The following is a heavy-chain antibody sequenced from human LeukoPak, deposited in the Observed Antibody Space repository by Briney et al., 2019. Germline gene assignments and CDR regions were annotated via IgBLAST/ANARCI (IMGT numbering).Heavy chain of an antibody. V-gene: IGHV3-7*01. D-gene: IGHD3-9*01. CDR3: ARGGVVYDVLTGYYY. CDR2: IKQDGSEK. J-gene: IGHJ4*02. Sequence: GGSLRLSCAASGFTFSSYWMSWVRQAPGKGLEWVANIKQDGSEKYYVDSVKGRFTISRDNAKTSLYLQMNSLRAEDTAVYFCARGGVVYDVLTGYYYWGQGTLVTVSS. CDR1: GFTFSSYW.